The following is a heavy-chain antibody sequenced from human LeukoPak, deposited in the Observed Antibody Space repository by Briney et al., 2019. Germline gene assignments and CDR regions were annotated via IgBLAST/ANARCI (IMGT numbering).Heavy chain of an antibody. V-gene: IGHV3-21*01. J-gene: IGHJ4*02. CDR1: GFTFSSYS. Sequence: PGGSLRLSCAASGFTFSSYSMNWVRQAPGKGLEWVSSISSSSSYIYYADSVKGRFTISRDNAKNSLYLQMNSLRAEDTAVYYCARDSNDYGDLTGQYYFDYWGQGTLVTVSS. CDR2: ISSSSSYI. D-gene: IGHD4-17*01. CDR3: ARDSNDYGDLTGQYYFDY.